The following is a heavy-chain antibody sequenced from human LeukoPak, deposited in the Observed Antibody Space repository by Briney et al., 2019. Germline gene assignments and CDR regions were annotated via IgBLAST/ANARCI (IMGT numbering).Heavy chain of an antibody. D-gene: IGHD6-19*01. CDR2: IYYSGST. V-gene: IGHV4-61*05. J-gene: IGHJ3*02. Sequence: PSETLSLTCTVSGGSISSSSYYWGWIRQPPGKGLEWIGYIYYSGSTNYNPSLKSRVTISVDTSKNQFSLKLSSVTAADTAVYYCARASEEQWLGVIDAFDIWGQGTMVTVSS. CDR1: GGSISSSSYY. CDR3: ARASEEQWLGVIDAFDI.